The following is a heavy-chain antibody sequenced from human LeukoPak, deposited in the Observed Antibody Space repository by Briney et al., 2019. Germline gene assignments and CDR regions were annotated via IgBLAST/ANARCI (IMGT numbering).Heavy chain of an antibody. Sequence: GGSLRLSCAASGFTFSSYAMSWVRQAPGKGLERVSAISGSGGSTYYADSVKGRFTISRDNSKNTLYLQMNSLRAEDTAVYYCAKDNTFGGVFDYWGQGTLVTVSS. CDR2: ISGSGGST. D-gene: IGHD3-16*01. CDR3: AKDNTFGGVFDY. CDR1: GFTFSSYA. J-gene: IGHJ4*02. V-gene: IGHV3-23*01.